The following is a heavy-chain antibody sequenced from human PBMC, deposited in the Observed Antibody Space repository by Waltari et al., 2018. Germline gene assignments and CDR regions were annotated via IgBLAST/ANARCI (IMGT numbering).Heavy chain of an antibody. CDR3: TTEEIRGYSGYGYY. J-gene: IGHJ4*02. Sequence: EVQLVESGGGLVKPGGSLRLSCAASVFTFSNAWMSWVRQAPGKGLEWVGRIKRKTDGGTTDYAAPGKGRFTISRDDSKNSLYLQRKSLKTEDTAVYYCTTEEIRGYSGYGYYWGQGTLVTVSS. D-gene: IGHD5-12*01. CDR2: IKRKTDGGTT. CDR1: VFTFSNAW. V-gene: IGHV3-15*01.